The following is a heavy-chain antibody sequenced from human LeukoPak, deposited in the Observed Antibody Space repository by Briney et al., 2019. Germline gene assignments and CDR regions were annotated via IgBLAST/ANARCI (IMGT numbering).Heavy chain of an antibody. CDR1: GDSVSSNSAA. V-gene: IGHV6-1*01. CDR2: TNYRSKWYT. D-gene: IGHD6-19*01. CDR3: AREPDYSGCDC. Sequence: SQTLSLTCAISGDSVSSNSAAWNWLRQSPSRGLEWLGRTNYRSKWYTDYAVSVKSRISINPDTSKNQFSLQLNSMTPEDTAVYYCAREPDYSGCDCWGQGTLVTVSS. J-gene: IGHJ4*02.